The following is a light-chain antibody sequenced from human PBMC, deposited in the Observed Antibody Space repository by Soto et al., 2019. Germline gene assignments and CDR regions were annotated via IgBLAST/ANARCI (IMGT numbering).Light chain of an antibody. CDR1: SSNIGAGYD. CDR3: LSYDSSLSGSVV. J-gene: IGLJ2*01. Sequence: QSVLTQPPSVSGAPGKRVTISCTGSSSNIGAGYDVHWYQQLPGTAPKLLIYGNSNRPSGVPDRFSGSKSGTSASLAITGLQAEDEADYYCLSYDSSLSGSVVFGGGTKLTVL. CDR2: GNS. V-gene: IGLV1-40*01.